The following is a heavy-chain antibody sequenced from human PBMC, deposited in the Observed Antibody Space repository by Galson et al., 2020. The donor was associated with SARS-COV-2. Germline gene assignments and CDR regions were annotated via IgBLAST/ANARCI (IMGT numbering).Heavy chain of an antibody. CDR3: ATGPAVVERYYYYGMDV. Sequence: ASVKVSCKVSGYTLTELSMHWVRQAPGKGLEWMGGFDPEDGETIYAQKFQGRVTMTEDTSTDTAYMELSSLRSEDTAVYYCATGPAVVERYYYYGMDVWGQGTTVTVSS. J-gene: IGHJ6*02. D-gene: IGHD2-15*01. CDR1: GYTLTELS. CDR2: FDPEDGET. V-gene: IGHV1-24*01.